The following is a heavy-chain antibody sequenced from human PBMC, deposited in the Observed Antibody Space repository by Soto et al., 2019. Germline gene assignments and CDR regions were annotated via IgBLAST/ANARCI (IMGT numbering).Heavy chain of an antibody. CDR1: GFTFSSYA. D-gene: IGHD3-10*01. V-gene: IGHV3-23*01. CDR3: AAGFGELLGYYYYGMDV. Sequence: GGSLRLSCAASGFTFSSYAMSWVRQAPGKGLEWVSAISGSGGSTYYADSVKGRFTIPRDNSKNTLYLQMNSLRAEDTAVYYCAAGFGELLGYYYYGMDVWGQGTTVTVSS. CDR2: ISGSGGST. J-gene: IGHJ6*02.